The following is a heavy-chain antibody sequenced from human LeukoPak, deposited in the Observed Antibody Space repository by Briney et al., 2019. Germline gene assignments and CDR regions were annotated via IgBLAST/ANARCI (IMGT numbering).Heavy chain of an antibody. V-gene: IGHV3-7*01. D-gene: IGHD4-17*01. CDR3: ARGKTTVTPGNLDY. Sequence: PGGSLRLSCVASGFTFSSYWMSWVRQAPGKGLEWVANIKQDGIEKYYVDSVKGRFTISRDNAKNSLYLQMSNLRAEDTAAYYCARGKTTVTPGNLDYWGQGTLVTVSS. CDR1: GFTFSSYW. J-gene: IGHJ4*02. CDR2: IKQDGIEK.